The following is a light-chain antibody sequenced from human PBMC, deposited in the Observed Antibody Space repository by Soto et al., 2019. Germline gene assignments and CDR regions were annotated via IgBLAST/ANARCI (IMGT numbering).Light chain of an antibody. J-gene: IGLJ1*01. CDR1: SSDVGGYNY. CDR2: GVT. Sequence: LTQPAPLSGAPGQAGTLSFSGTSSDVGGYNYVSWYQQLPGEAPRLILYGVTNRPSGVSNRFSGSKSGNTASLTVSGLQAEDEADYFCSSYTNTRTYVLGTGTKVTVL. CDR3: SSYTNTRTYV. V-gene: IGLV2-14*01.